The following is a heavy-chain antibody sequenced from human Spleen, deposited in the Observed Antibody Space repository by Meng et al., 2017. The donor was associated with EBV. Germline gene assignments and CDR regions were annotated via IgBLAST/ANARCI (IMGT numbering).Heavy chain of an antibody. J-gene: IGHJ4*02. CDR2: ITVYNGNT. CDR1: GYTFTAYG. D-gene: IGHD5-12*01. CDR3: ARGHSGYDYLNY. V-gene: IGHV1-18*01. Sequence: QVRLVQSGVGVKKPGASVKVSCKTSGYTFTAYGISWVRQAPGHGLEWMGWITVYNGNTNYAPRLQGRVTMTTDLSTSTAYMELRGLRSDDTAVYYCARGHSGYDYLNYWGQGTLVTVSS.